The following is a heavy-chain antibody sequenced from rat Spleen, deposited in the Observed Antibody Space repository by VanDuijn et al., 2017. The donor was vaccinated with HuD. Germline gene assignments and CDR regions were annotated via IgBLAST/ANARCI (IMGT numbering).Heavy chain of an antibody. CDR2: IIYDGSRA. CDR1: GFTFSDYN. CDR3: APLGSSYISYWYFDF. V-gene: IGHV5S10*01. J-gene: IGHJ1*01. Sequence: EVQLVESGGGIVQPGRSLKLSCAASGFTFSDYNMAWVRQAPEKGLDWVATIIYDGSRAYYRASVRGRFTISRDNAKSTLYLQMDSLRSEDTATYYCAPLGSSYISYWYFDFWGPGTMVTVSS. D-gene: IGHD1-2*01.